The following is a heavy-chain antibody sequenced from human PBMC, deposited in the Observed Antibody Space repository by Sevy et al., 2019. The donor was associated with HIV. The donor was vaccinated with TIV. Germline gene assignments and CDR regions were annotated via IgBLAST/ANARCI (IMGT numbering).Heavy chain of an antibody. Sequence: GGSLRLSCVASGFSFGDYAMHWVRQAPGKGLEWVSGISWNSVSIAYADFVQGRFTISRDNAKNSLYLQMNSLRPDDTALFYCARGGGDQLPFYMDVWGKGTTVTVSS. V-gene: IGHV3-9*01. D-gene: IGHD1-1*01. CDR1: GFSFGDYA. CDR3: ARGGGDQLPFYMDV. CDR2: ISWNSVSI. J-gene: IGHJ6*03.